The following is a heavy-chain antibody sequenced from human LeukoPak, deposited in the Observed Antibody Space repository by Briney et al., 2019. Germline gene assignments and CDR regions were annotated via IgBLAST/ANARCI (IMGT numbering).Heavy chain of an antibody. CDR3: ARKAGYYYGSGDY. V-gene: IGHV3-23*01. CDR2: IGGSGAST. Sequence: GGSLRLSCAASGFTFSSYAMSWVRQAPGKGLEWVSTIGGSGASTYYADSVKGRFTISRDNSKNTLYLQMNSLRAEDTAVYYCARKAGYYYGSGDYRGQGTLVTVSS. D-gene: IGHD3-10*01. J-gene: IGHJ4*02. CDR1: GFTFSSYA.